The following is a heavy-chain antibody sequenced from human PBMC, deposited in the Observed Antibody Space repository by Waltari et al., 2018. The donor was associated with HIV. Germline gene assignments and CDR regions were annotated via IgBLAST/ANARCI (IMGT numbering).Heavy chain of an antibody. J-gene: IGHJ3*02. V-gene: IGHV5-51*01. CDR2: IYPFDSDT. D-gene: IGHD3-22*01. Sequence: EYMGIIYPFDSDTRYNPSFEGQITISADKSLATAYLEWSNLNASDAAIYYCARLFYYDNTGYINNAFDIWGQGTVVTVS. CDR3: ARLFYYDNTGYINNAFDI.